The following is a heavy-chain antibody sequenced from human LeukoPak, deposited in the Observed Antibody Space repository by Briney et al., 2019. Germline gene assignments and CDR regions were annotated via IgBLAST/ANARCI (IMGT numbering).Heavy chain of an antibody. D-gene: IGHD6-13*01. J-gene: IGHJ4*02. V-gene: IGHV4-34*01. CDR3: ARGRIAAAGSFDY. CDR1: GGSFSGYY. Sequence: SETLSLTCAVYGGSFSGYYWSWIRQPPGKGLEWIGEINHSGSTNYNPSLKSRVTISVDTSKNQFSLKLSSVTAADTAVYYCARGRIAAAGSFDYWGRGTLVTVSS. CDR2: INHSGST.